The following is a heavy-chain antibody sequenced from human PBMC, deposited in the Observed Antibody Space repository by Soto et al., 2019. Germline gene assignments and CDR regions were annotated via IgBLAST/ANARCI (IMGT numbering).Heavy chain of an antibody. Sequence: ASVKVSFKASGYTFNNYGITWVRQAPGQGLEWMGWISPYNGHTNYAQKLQGRVTMTTDTSTSTAYMELRSLRSDDTAEYYCARHRNFFDYWGQGTLVTVSS. CDR1: GYTFNNYG. CDR3: ARHRNFFDY. V-gene: IGHV1-18*01. CDR2: ISPYNGHT. J-gene: IGHJ4*02.